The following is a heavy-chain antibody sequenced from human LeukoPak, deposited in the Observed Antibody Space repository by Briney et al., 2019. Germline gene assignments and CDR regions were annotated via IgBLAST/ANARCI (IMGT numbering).Heavy chain of an antibody. V-gene: IGHV3-23*01. J-gene: IGHJ6*03. CDR1: GFTPSSYA. CDR2: ISGSGTNT. D-gene: IGHD1-26*01. Sequence: GGSLRLSCAASGFTPSSYAMTRVRQAPGKGLEWVSAISGSGTNTDYADSVKGRFTISRDNSKNTPHLQMNSLRAEDTAVYYCARAPPNIVGATAYYYYYMDVWGQGTPVTISS. CDR3: ARAPPNIVGATAYYYYYMDV.